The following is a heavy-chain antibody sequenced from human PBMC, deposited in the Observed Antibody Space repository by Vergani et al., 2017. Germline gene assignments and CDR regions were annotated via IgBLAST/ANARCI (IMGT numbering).Heavy chain of an antibody. CDR1: GGSISSSSYY. D-gene: IGHD3-22*01. J-gene: IGHJ3*02. CDR2: IFTTGST. V-gene: IGHV4-61*02. CDR3: ARNYYYDTGGRAFDI. Sequence: QLQLQESGPGLVKPSETLSLTCTVSGGSISSSSYYWSWIRQSAGKGLEWIGRIFTTGSTNFNPSLKSRLTMSLDTSKNRFSLKLNSVTAADTAVYYCARNYYYDTGGRAFDIWGQGTMVTVSS.